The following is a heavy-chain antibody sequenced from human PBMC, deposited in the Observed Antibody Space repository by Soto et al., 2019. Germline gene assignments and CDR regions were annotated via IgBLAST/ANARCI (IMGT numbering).Heavy chain of an antibody. CDR2: IFPVDSDT. CDR3: ARGGFIPTPSEY. CDR1: GDNFGCYF. J-gene: IGHJ4*02. D-gene: IGHD1-1*01. V-gene: IGHV5-51*01. Sequence: GESLNICCKASGDNFGCYFIFFVRQMPGKGLEWMVIIFPVDSDTRYSPSFQGQVTISADKSISTVYMQWRSLKESDTAIYFCARGGFIPTPSEYWGTGNRVTVSS.